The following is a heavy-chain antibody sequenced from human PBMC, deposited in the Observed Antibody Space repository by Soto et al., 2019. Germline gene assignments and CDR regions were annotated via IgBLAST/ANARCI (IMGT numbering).Heavy chain of an antibody. V-gene: IGHV3-33*01. D-gene: IGHD5-12*01. Sequence: GGSLRLSCAASGFTFSSYGMHWVRQAPGKGLEWVAVIWYDGSNKYYADSVKGRFTISRDNSKNTLYLQMNSLRAEDTAVYYCATVGYSGCDLPYTGFDYWGQGTLVTVSS. CDR3: ATVGYSGCDLPYTGFDY. CDR1: GFTFSSYG. CDR2: IWYDGSNK. J-gene: IGHJ4*02.